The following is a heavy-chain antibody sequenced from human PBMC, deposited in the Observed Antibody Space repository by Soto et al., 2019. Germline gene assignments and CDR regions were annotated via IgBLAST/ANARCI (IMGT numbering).Heavy chain of an antibody. CDR2: MNPNSGNT. Sequence: QVQLVQSGAEVKKPGASVKVSCKASGYTFTSYDINWVRQATGQGLEWMGWMNPNSGNTGYAQKFQGRVTMTRNTSISTAYMELSSLRSEDTAVYYCASPSYLLDYYYGMDVWGQGTTVTVSS. J-gene: IGHJ6*02. V-gene: IGHV1-8*01. CDR3: ASPSYLLDYYYGMDV. CDR1: GYTFTSYD. D-gene: IGHD2-8*02.